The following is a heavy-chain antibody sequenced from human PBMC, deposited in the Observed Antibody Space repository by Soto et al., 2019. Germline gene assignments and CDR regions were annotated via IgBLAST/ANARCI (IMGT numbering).Heavy chain of an antibody. CDR1: GFTFSSYS. V-gene: IGHV3-21*01. D-gene: IGHD6-13*01. Sequence: EVQLVESGGGLVKPGGSLRLSCAASGFTFSSYSMNWVRQAPGKGLEWVSSISSSSSYIYYADSVKGRFTISRDNAKNSLYLQMNSLRAEDTAVYYCARAEQQRVLLYYWGQGTLVTVSS. CDR3: ARAEQQRVLLYY. CDR2: ISSSSSYI. J-gene: IGHJ4*02.